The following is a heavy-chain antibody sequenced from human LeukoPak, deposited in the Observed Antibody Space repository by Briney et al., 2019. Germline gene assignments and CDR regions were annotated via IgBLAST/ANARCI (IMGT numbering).Heavy chain of an antibody. V-gene: IGHV3-23*01. D-gene: IGHD3-9*01. CDR2: IDARGSDT. CDR1: EFPFSIYA. Sequence: GGSLRLSCYVSEFPFSIYAMAWVRQAPGQGLEWVSAIDARGSDTYYTDSVKGRFTISRDNSKNTLYLQMNSLRAEDTAVYYCAKVAKSRRYFDWLSIFGYYFDYWGQGTLVTVSS. CDR3: AKVAKSRRYFDWLSIFGYYFDY. J-gene: IGHJ4*02.